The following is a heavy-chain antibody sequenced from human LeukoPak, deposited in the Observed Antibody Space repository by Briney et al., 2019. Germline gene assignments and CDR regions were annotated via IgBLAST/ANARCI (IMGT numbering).Heavy chain of an antibody. V-gene: IGHV1-18*04. Sequence: GASVKVSCKASGYTFTRYYIHWVRQAPGQGLEWMGWISAYNGNTNYAQKLQGRVTMTTDTSTSTAYMELRSLRSDDTAVYYCARGPIIDIVVIPAAADYYHMDVWGKGTTVTVSS. CDR2: ISAYNGNT. CDR1: GYTFTRYY. D-gene: IGHD2-2*01. J-gene: IGHJ6*03. CDR3: ARGPIIDIVVIPAAADYYHMDV.